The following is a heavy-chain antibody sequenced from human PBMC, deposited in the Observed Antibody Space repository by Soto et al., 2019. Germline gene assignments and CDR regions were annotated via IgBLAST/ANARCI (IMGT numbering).Heavy chain of an antibody. CDR1: GFTFSSYA. CDR3: ASGGSSSLYYYYYMDV. J-gene: IGHJ6*03. CDR2: ISGGGDST. D-gene: IGHD6-6*01. V-gene: IGHV3-23*01. Sequence: EVQLLESGGGLVQRGGSLRLSCEVSGFTFSSYAMIWVRQAPGKGLECVSAISGGGDSTYYAESVKGRFTISRDNSENTLFLQMNNLKADDTAVYYCASGGSSSLYYYYYMDVWGKGTTVTVSS.